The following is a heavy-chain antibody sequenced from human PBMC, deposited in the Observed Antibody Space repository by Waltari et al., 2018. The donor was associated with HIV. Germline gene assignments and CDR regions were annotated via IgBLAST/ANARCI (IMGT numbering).Heavy chain of an antibody. Sequence: EVQLVESGVGLVQPGGSLSLSCAASGFTFDSSSMNWVRQAPGKGLEWISYISNNGDNMFYADSVKGRFSISRDNGKSSLYLHMNSLRAEDTAMYYCVRNIEYWGQGTLVTVSS. J-gene: IGHJ4*02. CDR3: VRNIEY. V-gene: IGHV3-48*01. CDR2: ISNNGDNM. CDR1: GFTFDSSS.